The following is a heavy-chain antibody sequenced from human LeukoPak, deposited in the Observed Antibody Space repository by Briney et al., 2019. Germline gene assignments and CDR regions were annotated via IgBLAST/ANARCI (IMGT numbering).Heavy chain of an antibody. V-gene: IGHV5-51*01. Sequence: GESLKISCKVSGYTFTHQWIGWVRQKSGSGLAWMGIIYPRDSDTRYSPSFQGHVSISADTSINTAYLEWSRLEASDTAIYYCAGHSDVIGAIWGQGTLVTVSS. CDR2: IYPRDSDT. J-gene: IGHJ4*02. CDR1: GYTFTHQW. D-gene: IGHD3-10*01. CDR3: AGHSDVIGAI.